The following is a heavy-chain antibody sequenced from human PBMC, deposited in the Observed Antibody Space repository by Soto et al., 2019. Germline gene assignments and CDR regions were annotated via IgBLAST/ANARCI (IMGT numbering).Heavy chain of an antibody. CDR3: ARQSGALGNYFYGMDV. CDR1: GYSFTSYW. V-gene: IGHV5-51*01. Sequence: EVQLVQSGAEVKKPGESLRISCKGSGYSFTSYWIVWVRQMPGQGLEWMGIIHPGDSDTRHSPSLQGQVTISVDKSISTAYLQWSSLKASDNAIYYCARQSGALGNYFYGMDVWGQGTTVTVSS. J-gene: IGHJ6*02. CDR2: IHPGDSDT. D-gene: IGHD7-27*01.